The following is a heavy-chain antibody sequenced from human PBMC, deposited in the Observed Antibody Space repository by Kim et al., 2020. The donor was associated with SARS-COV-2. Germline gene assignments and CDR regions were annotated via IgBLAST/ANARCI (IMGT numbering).Heavy chain of an antibody. D-gene: IGHD3-22*01. CDR2: ISSSSSYT. J-gene: IGHJ4*02. Sequence: GGSLRLSCAASGFTFSDYYMSWIRQAPGKGLEWVSYISSSSSYTNYADSVKGRFTISRDNAKNSLYLQMNSLRAEDTAVYYCARVPYDSSGHYYFDYWGQGTLVTVSS. CDR3: ARVPYDSSGHYYFDY. V-gene: IGHV3-11*06. CDR1: GFTFSDYY.